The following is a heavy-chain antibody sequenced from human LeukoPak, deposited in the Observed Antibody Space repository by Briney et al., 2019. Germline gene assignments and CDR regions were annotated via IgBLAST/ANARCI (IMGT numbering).Heavy chain of an antibody. CDR1: GYSFTSYW. CDR2: IYPGDSDT. D-gene: IGHD4-17*01. Sequence: GESLKISCKGSGYSFTSYWICWVRQMPGEGLEWMGIIYPGDSDTRYSPSFQGQVTISADKSISTAYLQWSSLKASDTAMYYCASNPTTVTSYYFDYWGQGTLVTVPS. J-gene: IGHJ4*02. CDR3: ASNPTTVTSYYFDY. V-gene: IGHV5-51*01.